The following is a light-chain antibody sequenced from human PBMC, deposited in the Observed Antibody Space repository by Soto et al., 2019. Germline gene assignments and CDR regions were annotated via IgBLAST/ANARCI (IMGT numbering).Light chain of an antibody. CDR1: QSISSW. Sequence: DIQMTQSPSTLSASVGDRVTITCRASQSISSWLAWYQQKPGKAPKLLIYKASSFESGVPSRFSGSGSGTEFTVTISSLQPDDFATYYCQQDNSYWTFGQGTKVEIK. V-gene: IGKV1-5*03. CDR3: QQDNSYWT. CDR2: KAS. J-gene: IGKJ1*01.